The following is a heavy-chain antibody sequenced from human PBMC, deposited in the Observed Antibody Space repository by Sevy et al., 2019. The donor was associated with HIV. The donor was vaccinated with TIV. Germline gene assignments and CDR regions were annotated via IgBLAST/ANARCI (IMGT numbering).Heavy chain of an antibody. D-gene: IGHD3-9*01. CDR1: GDSVSSNSAA. Sequence: QSQTLSLTCAISGDSVSSNSAAWNWIRQSPSRGLEWLGRTYYRSKWYNDYAVSVKSRITINPDTSKNQFSLQLNSVTPEDTDVYNCAREDWFYYYYGMDVWGQGTTVTVSS. V-gene: IGHV6-1*01. CDR3: AREDWFYYYYGMDV. J-gene: IGHJ6*02. CDR2: TYYRSKWYN.